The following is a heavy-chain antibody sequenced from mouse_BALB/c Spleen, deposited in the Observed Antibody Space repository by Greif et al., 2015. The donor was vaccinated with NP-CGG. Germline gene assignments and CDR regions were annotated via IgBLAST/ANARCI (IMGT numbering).Heavy chain of an antibody. J-gene: IGHJ1*01. CDR3: ARDYYGSSYWYFDV. Sequence: EVQVVEPGGGLVQPGGSLRLSCATSGFTFTDYYMSWVRQPPGKALEWLGFIRTKANGSTTEYSASVKGRFTISRDNSQSSLYLQMNTLRAEDSATYYCARDYYGSSYWYFDVWGAGTTGTVSS. V-gene: IGHV7-3*02. CDR2: IRTKANGSTT. CDR1: GFTFTDYY. D-gene: IGHD1-1*01.